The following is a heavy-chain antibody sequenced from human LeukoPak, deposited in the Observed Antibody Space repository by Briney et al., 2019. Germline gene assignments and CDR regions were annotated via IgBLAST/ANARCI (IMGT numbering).Heavy chain of an antibody. CDR2: INPNNGDT. V-gene: IGHV1-2*02. D-gene: IGHD3/OR15-3a*01. J-gene: IGHJ4*02. Sequence: GAPVKVSCKASGYTFTGYYMHWVRQAPGQGLEWMGWINPNNGDTNFAQKFQGRVAMTRDTSMNTVYMELSSLRSDDTAVYYCARRGYEFSDLDNWGQGTLVTVS. CDR3: ARRGYEFSDLDN. CDR1: GYTFTGYY.